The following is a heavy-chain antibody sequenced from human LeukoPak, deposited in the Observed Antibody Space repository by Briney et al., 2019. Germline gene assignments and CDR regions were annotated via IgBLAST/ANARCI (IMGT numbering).Heavy chain of an antibody. V-gene: IGHV3-23*01. CDR1: GFTFSSYA. D-gene: IGHD3-22*01. Sequence: PGGSLRLSXAASGFTFSSYAMSWVRQAPGKGMEWVSAISGSGGSTYYADSVKGRFTISRDNSKNTLYLQMNSLRAEDTAVYYCNYDSSGRALYYFDYWGQGTLVTVSS. CDR3: NYDSSGRALYYFDY. J-gene: IGHJ4*02. CDR2: ISGSGGST.